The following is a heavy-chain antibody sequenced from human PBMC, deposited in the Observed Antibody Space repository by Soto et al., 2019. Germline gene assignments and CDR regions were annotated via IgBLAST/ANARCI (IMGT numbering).Heavy chain of an antibody. D-gene: IGHD3-10*01. CDR2: IIPIFGTA. J-gene: IGHJ6*02. CDR3: ATNYYGSGSWDYGMDV. Sequence: QVQLVQSGAEVKKPGSSVKVSCKASGGTFSSYAISWVRQAPGQGLEWMGGIIPIFGTANYAQKFQGRVTIPADESTSTAYMELSSLRSEDTAVYYCATNYYGSGSWDYGMDVWGQGTTVTVSS. CDR1: GGTFSSYA. V-gene: IGHV1-69*01.